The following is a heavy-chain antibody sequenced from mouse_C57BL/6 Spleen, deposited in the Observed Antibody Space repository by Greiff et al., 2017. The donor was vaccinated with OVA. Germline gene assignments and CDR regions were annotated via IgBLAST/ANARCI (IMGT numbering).Heavy chain of an antibody. CDR2: IHPNSGST. V-gene: IGHV1-64*01. D-gene: IGHD1-1*01. J-gene: IGHJ4*01. CDR3: ARTVVAHYYAMDY. CDR1: GYTFTSYW. Sequence: VQLQQPGAELVKPGASVKLSCKASGYTFTSYWMHWVKQRPGQGLEWIGMIHPNSGSTNYNEKFKSKATLTVDKSSSTAYMQLSSLTSEDSAVYYCARTVVAHYYAMDYWGQGTSVTVSS.